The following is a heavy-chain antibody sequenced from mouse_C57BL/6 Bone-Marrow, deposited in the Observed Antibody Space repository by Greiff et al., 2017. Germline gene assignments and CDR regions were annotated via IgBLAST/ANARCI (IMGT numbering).Heavy chain of an antibody. Sequence: QVRLQQSGAELVRPGTSVKMSCKASGYTFTNYWIGWAKQRPGHGLEWIGDIYPGGGYTNYNEKFKGKATLTADKSSSTAYMQFSSLTSEDSAIYYCARSNWDVDFDYWGQGTTLTVSS. CDR1: GYTFTNYW. V-gene: IGHV1-63*01. CDR3: ARSNWDVDFDY. CDR2: IYPGGGYT. D-gene: IGHD4-1*02. J-gene: IGHJ2*01.